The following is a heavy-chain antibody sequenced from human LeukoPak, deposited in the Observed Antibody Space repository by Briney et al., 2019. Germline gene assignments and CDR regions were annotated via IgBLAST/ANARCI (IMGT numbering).Heavy chain of an antibody. CDR3: ARDSTEYQLLDWFDP. D-gene: IGHD2-2*01. V-gene: IGHV1-2*02. CDR2: INPNSGGT. J-gene: IGHJ5*02. Sequence: ASVKVSCKASGYTFTGYYMHWVRQAPGQGLEWMGWINPNSGGTNYAQKFQGRVTMTRDTSISTAYMELSRLRSDDTAVYYCARDSTEYQLLDWFDPWGQGTLVTVSS. CDR1: GYTFTGYY.